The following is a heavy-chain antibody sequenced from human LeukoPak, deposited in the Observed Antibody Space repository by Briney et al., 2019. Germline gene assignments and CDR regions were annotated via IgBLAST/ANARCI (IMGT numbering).Heavy chain of an antibody. V-gene: IGHV3-21*01. D-gene: IGHD3-22*01. J-gene: IGHJ4*02. Sequence: GGSLRLSCAASGFTFSSYSMNWVRQAPGKGLEWVSSISSSSSYIYYADSVKGRFTISRDNAKNSLYLQMNSLRAEDTAVYYCARGDYYYDSSGYYFDYWGQGTLVIVSS. CDR2: ISSSSSYI. CDR3: ARGDYYYDSSGYYFDY. CDR1: GFTFSSYS.